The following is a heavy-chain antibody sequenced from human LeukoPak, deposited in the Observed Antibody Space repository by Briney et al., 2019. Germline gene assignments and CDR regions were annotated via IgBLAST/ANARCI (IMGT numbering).Heavy chain of an antibody. V-gene: IGHV3-30*18. CDR2: ISYDGSNK. Sequence: GRSLRLSCAASGFTFSSYGMHWVRQAPGKGLEWVAVISYDGSNKYYADSVKGRFTISRDNSKNTLYLQMNSLRAEDTAVYYCAKDTGYDSSGYPLRYYYYGMDVWGQGTTVTVSS. CDR1: GFTFSSYG. CDR3: AKDTGYDSSGYPLRYYYYGMDV. J-gene: IGHJ6*02. D-gene: IGHD3-22*01.